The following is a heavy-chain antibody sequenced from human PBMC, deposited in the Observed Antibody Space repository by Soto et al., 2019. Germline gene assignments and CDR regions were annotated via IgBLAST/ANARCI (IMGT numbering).Heavy chain of an antibody. J-gene: IGHJ6*02. CDR1: GYSFASYS. CDR3: ATARPYYYYGMDV. Sequence: GASVKVSCKASGYSFASYSRCLVRQAPGQRLEWMGWINAGNGNTKYSQKFQGRVTITRDTSASTAYMELSSLRSEDTAVYYCATARPYYYYGMDVWGQGTTVTV. CDR2: INAGNGNT. V-gene: IGHV1-3*01. D-gene: IGHD6-6*01.